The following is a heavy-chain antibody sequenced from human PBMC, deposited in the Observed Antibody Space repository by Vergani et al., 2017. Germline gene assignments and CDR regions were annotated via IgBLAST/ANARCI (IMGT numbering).Heavy chain of an antibody. CDR1: GFTFSRYG. CDR2: IRYDGSNK. J-gene: IGHJ4*02. D-gene: IGHD6-19*01. CDR3: AKWEAVAGIFDY. Sequence: QVQLVESGGGVVQPGGSLRLSCAASGFTFSRYGMHWVRQAPGKGLEWVAFIRYDGSNKYYADSVKVRFTISIDNSKNTLYLQMNSLRAEDTAVYYCAKWEAVAGIFDYWGQGTLVTVSS. V-gene: IGHV3-30*02.